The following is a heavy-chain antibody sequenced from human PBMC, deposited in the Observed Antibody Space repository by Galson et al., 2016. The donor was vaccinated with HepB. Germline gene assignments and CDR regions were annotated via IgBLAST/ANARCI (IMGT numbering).Heavy chain of an antibody. V-gene: IGHV4-31*03. CDR1: GGSISSDDYY. CDR2: ISYSGST. D-gene: IGHD4-17*01. CDR3: ARDNYGDFLTTNWYFDL. Sequence: TLSLTCTVSGGSISSDDYYWSWIRQHPGKGLEWIGYISYSGSTYYNPSLKSRATISVDTSKNQLSLTLSSVTAADTAVYYCARDNYGDFLTTNWYFDLWGRGTLVAVS. J-gene: IGHJ2*01.